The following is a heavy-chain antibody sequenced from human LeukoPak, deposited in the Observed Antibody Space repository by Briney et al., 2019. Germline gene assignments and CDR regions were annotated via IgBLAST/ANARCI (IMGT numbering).Heavy chain of an antibody. V-gene: IGHV3-33*01. J-gene: IGHJ4*02. CDR1: GFTFSNYG. CDR2: IWYDGSQK. D-gene: IGHD6-13*01. CDR3: ARGYSSSWYGPFDY. Sequence: GGSLRLPCAASGFTFSNYGMQWVRQAPGKGLEWLAVIWYDGSQKYYADSVKGRFTISREDSKNTLYLQMNSLRAEDTAVYYCARGYSSSWYGPFDYWGQGTLVTVSS.